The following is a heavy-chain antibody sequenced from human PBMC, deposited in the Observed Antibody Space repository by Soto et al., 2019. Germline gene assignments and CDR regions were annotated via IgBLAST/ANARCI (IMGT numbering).Heavy chain of an antibody. J-gene: IGHJ4*02. Sequence: EVQLVESGGGLVKPGVSLRLSCAASGFIVSNAWVNWVHQAPGKGLEWVGRIKSETDGGATDYGTPVEGRFTISRDDSKSTLYLQMNSLKTEDTAVYYCTTDKSYWGQGTLVTVSA. V-gene: IGHV3-15*07. CDR3: TTDKSY. CDR1: GFIVSNAW. CDR2: IKSETDGGAT.